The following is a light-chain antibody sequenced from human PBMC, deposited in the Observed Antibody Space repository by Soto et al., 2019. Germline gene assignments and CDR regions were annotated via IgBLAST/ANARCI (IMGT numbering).Light chain of an antibody. CDR3: SSYTTSNTLV. CDR2: EVS. CDR1: SSDVGAYTY. V-gene: IGLV2-14*01. Sequence: QSVLTQPASVSGSPGQSLTISCTGTSSDVGAYTYVSWYQQHPGKAPKLMIFEVSDRPSGVSNRFSGSKSGNTASLTISGLQAEDEADYYCSSYTTSNTLVFGGGTKVTVL. J-gene: IGLJ2*01.